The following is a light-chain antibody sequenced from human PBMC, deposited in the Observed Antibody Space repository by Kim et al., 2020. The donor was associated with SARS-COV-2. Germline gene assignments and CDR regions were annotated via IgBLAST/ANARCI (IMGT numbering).Light chain of an antibody. J-gene: IGKJ2*01. CDR1: KIVSSY. V-gene: IGKV3-11*01. CDR3: QQLTNWL. Sequence: TLSWSPGARATRSCRASKIVSSYFAWYQQKPGQAPRLLLYDTSKRATGTPARFSGSGSGTDFTLTISSLESEDSAIYYCQQLTNWLFGQGTKLQI. CDR2: DTS.